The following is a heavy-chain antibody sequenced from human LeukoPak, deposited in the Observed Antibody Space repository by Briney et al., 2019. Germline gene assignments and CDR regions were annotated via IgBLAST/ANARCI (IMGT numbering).Heavy chain of an antibody. J-gene: IGHJ4*02. CDR3: ARVQGGGYRTADS. CDR2: ISYDGSNK. V-gene: IGHV3-30*04. D-gene: IGHD6-19*01. Sequence: AGSLRLSCAASGFTFSSYAMHWVRQAPGKGLEWVAVISYDGSNKYYADSVKGRFTISRDNSKNTLFLQMNSLRDEDTAMYYCARVQGGGYRTADSWGQGTLVTVSS. CDR1: GFTFSSYA.